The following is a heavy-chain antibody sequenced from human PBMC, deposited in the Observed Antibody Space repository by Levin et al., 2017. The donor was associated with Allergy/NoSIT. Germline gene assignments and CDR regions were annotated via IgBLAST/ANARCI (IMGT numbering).Heavy chain of an antibody. CDR1: GFTFSSFW. V-gene: IGHV3-74*01. Sequence: AGGSLRLSCAASGFTFSSFWMHWVRQAPGKGLVWVSRINSDGSSTGYADSVKGRFTISRDNAKNTLYLQMNSLRAEDTAVYYCSTGYSSGWYSGGIDYWGQGTLVTVSS. CDR2: INSDGSST. CDR3: STGYSSGWYSGGIDY. J-gene: IGHJ4*02. D-gene: IGHD6-19*01.